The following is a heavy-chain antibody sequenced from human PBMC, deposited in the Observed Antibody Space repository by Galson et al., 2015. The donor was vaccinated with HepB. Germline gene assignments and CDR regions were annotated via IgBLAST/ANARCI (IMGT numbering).Heavy chain of an antibody. J-gene: IGHJ4*02. D-gene: IGHD2-2*01. CDR1: GGTFSSYA. V-gene: IGHV1-69*13. CDR2: IIPIFGTA. Sequence: SVKVSCKASGGTFSSYAISWVRQAPGQGLEWMGGIIPIFGTANYAQKFQGRVTITADESTSTAYMELSSLRSEDTAVYYCARAQSSCSSTSCYLPADYWGQGTLVTVSS. CDR3: ARAQSSCSSTSCYLPADY.